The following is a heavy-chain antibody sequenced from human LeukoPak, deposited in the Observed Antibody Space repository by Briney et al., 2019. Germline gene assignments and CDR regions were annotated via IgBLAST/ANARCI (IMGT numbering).Heavy chain of an antibody. Sequence: ASVKVSCKASGYTFTGYYMHWVRQAPGQGLEWMGWINPNSGGTNYAQKFQGRVTMTRDTSISTAYMELSRLRSDDTAVYYCARGHYYGSGSCFDYWGQGTLVTVSS. CDR1: GYTFTGYY. D-gene: IGHD3-10*01. J-gene: IGHJ4*02. CDR3: ARGHYYGSGSCFDY. V-gene: IGHV1-2*02. CDR2: INPNSGGT.